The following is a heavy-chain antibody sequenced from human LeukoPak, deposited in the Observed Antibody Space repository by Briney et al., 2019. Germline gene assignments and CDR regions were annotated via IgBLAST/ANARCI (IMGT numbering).Heavy chain of an antibody. V-gene: IGHV4-59*01. CDR2: IYYSGST. CDR3: ARDPVTDSSGWTVFDY. Sequence: PSETLSLTCTVSGGSISSYYWSWIRQPPGKGLEWIGYIYYSGSTNYNPSLKSRVTISVDTSKNQFSLKLSSVTAADTAVYYCARDPVTDSSGWTVFDYWGQGTLVTVSS. CDR1: GGSISSYY. J-gene: IGHJ4*02. D-gene: IGHD6-19*01.